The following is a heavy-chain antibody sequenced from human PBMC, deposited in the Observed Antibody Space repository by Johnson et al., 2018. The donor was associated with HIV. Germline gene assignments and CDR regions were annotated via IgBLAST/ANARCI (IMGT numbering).Heavy chain of an antibody. Sequence: QVQLVESGGGVVQPGRSLRLSCAASGFGFSSYAMHWVRQAPGKGLEWVAVISYDGSNKYYADSVKGRFTISRDNSKNTLYLQMNSLRAEDTAVYYCARGRRIQLWLRADAFDIWGQGTMVTVSS. J-gene: IGHJ3*02. CDR1: GFGFSSYA. V-gene: IGHV3-30*04. CDR2: ISYDGSNK. D-gene: IGHD5-18*01. CDR3: ARGRRIQLWLRADAFDI.